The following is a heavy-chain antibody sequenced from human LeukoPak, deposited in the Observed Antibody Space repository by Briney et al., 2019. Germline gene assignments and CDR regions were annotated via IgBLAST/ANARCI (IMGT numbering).Heavy chain of an antibody. J-gene: IGHJ4*02. CDR3: ARGRGSSRHFDY. Sequence: SETLSLTCAVYGGSFSGYYWSWIRQPPGKGLEWIGEINHSGSTNYNPSLKSRVTISVDTSKNQFSLKLSSVTAADTAVYYCARGRGSSRHFDYWGQGTLVTVSS. D-gene: IGHD6-6*01. CDR1: GGSFSGYY. V-gene: IGHV4-34*01. CDR2: INHSGST.